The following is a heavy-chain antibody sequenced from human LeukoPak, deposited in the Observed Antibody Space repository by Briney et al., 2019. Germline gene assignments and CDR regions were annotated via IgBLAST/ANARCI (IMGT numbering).Heavy chain of an antibody. CDR1: GYIFTDYG. J-gene: IGHJ4*02. CDR3: ARGAPNYYDSSGYGD. V-gene: IGHV1-18*01. Sequence: ASVKVSCKASGYIFTDYGISWVRQAPGQGLEWMGWISAYNGNTNYAQKLQGRVTMTTDTSTSTAYMELRSLRSDDTAVYYCARGAPNYYDSSGYGDWGQGTLVTVSS. CDR2: ISAYNGNT. D-gene: IGHD3-22*01.